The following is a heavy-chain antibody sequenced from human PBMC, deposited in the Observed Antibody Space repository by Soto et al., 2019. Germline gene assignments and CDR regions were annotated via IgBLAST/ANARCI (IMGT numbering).Heavy chain of an antibody. CDR3: ARTSRDGYNDRVGGVDH. V-gene: IGHV3-33*01. J-gene: IGHJ4*02. CDR2: IWYDGSNK. CDR1: GFTFSSYG. D-gene: IGHD5-12*01. Sequence: QVQLVESGGGVVQPGRSLRLSCAASGFTFSSYGMHWVRQAPGKGLEWVAVIWYDGSNKYYADSVKGRFTISRDNSKNTLYLQMNSLRAEDTAVYYCARTSRDGYNDRVGGVDHWGQGTLVTVSS.